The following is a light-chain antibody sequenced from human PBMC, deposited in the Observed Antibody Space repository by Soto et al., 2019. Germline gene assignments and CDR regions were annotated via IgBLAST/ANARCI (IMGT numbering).Light chain of an antibody. CDR1: QRVSSY. J-gene: IGKJ4*01. CDR3: QHRSNWLLT. Sequence: IVLTQSTATLSLSPGERATLSCRASQRVSSYLAWYQQRPGQAPRLLIYDGSSRATGIPARFSGSGFGTDFTLTIASLEPEDFAVYYCQHRSNWLLTFGGGTKVAI. CDR2: DGS. V-gene: IGKV3-11*01.